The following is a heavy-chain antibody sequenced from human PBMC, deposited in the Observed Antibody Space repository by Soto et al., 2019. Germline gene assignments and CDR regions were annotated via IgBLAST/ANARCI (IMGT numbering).Heavy chain of an antibody. D-gene: IGHD3-22*01. J-gene: IGHJ4*02. Sequence: SETLSLTCAVYGGSFSGYYWSWIRQPPVKGLEWIGEINHSGSTNYNPSPKSRVTISVDTSKNQFSLKLSSVTAADTAVYYCARQNYDSSGIFDYWGQGTLVTVSS. V-gene: IGHV4-34*01. CDR3: ARQNYDSSGIFDY. CDR1: GGSFSGYY. CDR2: INHSGST.